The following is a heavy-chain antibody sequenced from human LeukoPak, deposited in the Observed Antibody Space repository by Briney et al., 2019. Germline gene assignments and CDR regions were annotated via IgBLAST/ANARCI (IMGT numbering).Heavy chain of an antibody. V-gene: IGHV1-8*02. CDR3: ARAPSVRGAPAPSGGVYYFDY. CDR1: GYTFTGYY. J-gene: IGHJ4*02. CDR2: MNPNSGNT. Sequence: ASVKVSCKASGYTFTGYYMHWVRQAPGQGLEWMGWMNPNSGNTGYAQKFQGRVTMTRNTSISTAYMELSSLRSEDTAVYYCARAPSVRGAPAPSGGVYYFDYWGQGTLVTVSS. D-gene: IGHD3-10*01.